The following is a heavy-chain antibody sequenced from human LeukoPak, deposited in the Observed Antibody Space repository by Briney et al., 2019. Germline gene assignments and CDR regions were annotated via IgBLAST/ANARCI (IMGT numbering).Heavy chain of an antibody. J-gene: IGHJ4*02. CDR1: GFTFSSYS. D-gene: IGHD2-8*01. CDR2: FSRSGSYI. Sequence: KAVMSLRLSCAASGFTFSSYSMNWVRQAPGKGLEGVSSFSRSGSYIYYADSVKGRFTISRDNARNSLYLQMNSLRAEDTAVYYCARVVSDYCTNGVCYPLLGYFDYWGQGTLVTVSS. V-gene: IGHV3-21*01. CDR3: ARVVSDYCTNGVCYPLLGYFDY.